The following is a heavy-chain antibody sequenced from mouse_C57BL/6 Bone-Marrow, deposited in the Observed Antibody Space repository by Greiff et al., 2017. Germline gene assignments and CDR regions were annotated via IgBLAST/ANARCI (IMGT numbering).Heavy chain of an antibody. CDR2: IDPSDSYT. D-gene: IGHD2-3*01. CDR1: GYTFTSYW. Sequence: VQLQQPGAELVMPGASVKLSCKASGYTFTSYWMHWVKQRPGQGLEWIGEIDPSDSYTNYNQKFKGKSTLTVDTSSSTANMPLSSLTSEDSAVYYCARDGYYVWFAYWGQGTLVTVSA. V-gene: IGHV1-69*01. J-gene: IGHJ3*01. CDR3: ARDGYYVWFAY.